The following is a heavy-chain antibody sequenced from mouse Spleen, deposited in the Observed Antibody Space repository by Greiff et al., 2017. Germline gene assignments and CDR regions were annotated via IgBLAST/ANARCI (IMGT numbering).Heavy chain of an antibody. CDR1: GFTFSSYA. V-gene: IGHV5-9*04. CDR2: ISSGGGNT. D-gene: IGHD1-2*01. Sequence: EVKLMESGGGLVKLGGSLKLSCAASGFTFSSYAMSWVRQTPEKRLEWVATISSGGGNTYYPDSVKGRFTISRDNAKNTLYLQMSSLKSEDTAMYYCARHPSATDFDYWGQGTTLTVSS. J-gene: IGHJ2*01. CDR3: ARHPSATDFDY.